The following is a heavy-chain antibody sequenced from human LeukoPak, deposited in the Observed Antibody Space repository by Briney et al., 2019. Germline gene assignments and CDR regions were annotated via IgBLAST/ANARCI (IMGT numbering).Heavy chain of an antibody. D-gene: IGHD5-18*01. CDR3: ARDSGTGVDTAIDY. CDR1: GGSISSGSYY. Sequence: SETLTLTCTVSGGSISSGSYYWSWIRQPAGKGLEWIGRIYTSGSTNYNPSLKSRVTISVDTSKNQFSLKLSSVTAADTAVYYCARDSGTGVDTAIDYWGQGTLVTVSS. CDR2: IYTSGST. J-gene: IGHJ4*02. V-gene: IGHV4-61*02.